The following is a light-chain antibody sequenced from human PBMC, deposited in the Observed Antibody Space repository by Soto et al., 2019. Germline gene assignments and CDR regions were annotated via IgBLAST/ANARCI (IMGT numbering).Light chain of an antibody. CDR2: DTS. Sequence: DIRMRQSRSSLSAAVGDRITITCQASQDINNFLNWYQQKPGKAPRLLIYDTSNVEGGVPSRFSGTGSGTDFTFTISSLQPEDIATYYRQQYENLHPTFGGGTKVEIK. V-gene: IGKV1-33*01. J-gene: IGKJ4*01. CDR1: QDINNF. CDR3: QQYENLHPT.